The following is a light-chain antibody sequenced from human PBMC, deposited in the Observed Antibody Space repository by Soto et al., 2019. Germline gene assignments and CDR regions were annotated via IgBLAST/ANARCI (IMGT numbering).Light chain of an antibody. J-gene: IGKJ4*01. CDR3: QQRSNWPPLT. V-gene: IGKV3-11*01. Sequence: EIVMTQSPATLSLSPGERGTLSCRASQSVNNYLAWYQQKPGQAPRLLIYDASNRATGIPARFSGSGSGTDFTLTISSLEPEDFAVYYCQQRSNWPPLTFGGGTKVEIK. CDR1: QSVNNY. CDR2: DAS.